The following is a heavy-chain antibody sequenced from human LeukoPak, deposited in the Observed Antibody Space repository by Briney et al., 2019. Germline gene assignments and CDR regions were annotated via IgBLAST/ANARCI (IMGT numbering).Heavy chain of an antibody. CDR2: TYYRSRWYT. CDR1: GDSVSSTSAG. D-gene: IGHD3-10*01. Sequence: SQTLSLTCAISGDSVSSTSAGWNWIRQSPSRGLEWLGRTYYRSRWYTDYAVSVESQVTIKPDTSKNHFSLQLNSVTPEGTAVYYCARDLGPGRAFWFDPWGQGTLVIVSS. V-gene: IGHV6-1*01. J-gene: IGHJ5*02. CDR3: ARDLGPGRAFWFDP.